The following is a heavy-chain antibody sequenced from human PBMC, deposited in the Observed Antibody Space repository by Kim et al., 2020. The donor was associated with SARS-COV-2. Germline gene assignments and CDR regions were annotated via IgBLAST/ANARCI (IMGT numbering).Heavy chain of an antibody. J-gene: IGHJ6*02. CDR3: ARQGTMVRGVINDPDYGMDV. V-gene: IGHV4-39*01. D-gene: IGHD3-10*01. CDR1: GGSISSSSYY. CDR2: IYYSGST. Sequence: SETLSLTCTVSGGSISSSSYYWGWIRQPPGKGLEWIGSIYYSGSTYYNPSLKSRVTISVDTSKNQFSLKLSSVTAADTAVYYCARQGTMVRGVINDPDYGMDVWGQGTTVTVSS.